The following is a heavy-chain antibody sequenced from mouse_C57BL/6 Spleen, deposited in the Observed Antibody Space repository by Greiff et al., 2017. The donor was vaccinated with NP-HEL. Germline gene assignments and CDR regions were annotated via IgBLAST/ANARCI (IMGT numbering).Heavy chain of an antibody. Sequence: EVMLVESGGGLVQPGGSLSLSCAASGFTFTDYYMSWVRQPPGKALEWLGFIRNKANGYTTEYSASVKGRFTISRDNSQSILYLQMNALRAEDSATYYCARYEDSSGYPLYYAMDYWGQGTSVTVSS. CDR2: IRNKANGYTT. D-gene: IGHD3-2*02. CDR1: GFTFTDYY. V-gene: IGHV7-3*01. CDR3: ARYEDSSGYPLYYAMDY. J-gene: IGHJ4*01.